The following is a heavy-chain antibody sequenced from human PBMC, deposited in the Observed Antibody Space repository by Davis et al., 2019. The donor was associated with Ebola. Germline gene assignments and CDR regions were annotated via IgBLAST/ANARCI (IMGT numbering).Heavy chain of an antibody. V-gene: IGHV3-9*01. Sequence: GGSLRLSCAASGFTFDDYAMHWVRQAPGKGLEWVSGISWNSDKIEYADSVKGRVTISRDNAKNSLYLQMDNLRVEDTALYYCVKDLAALLGFNGMDVWGQGTTVTVSS. CDR3: VKDLAALLGFNGMDV. J-gene: IGHJ6*02. CDR2: ISWNSDKI. CDR1: GFTFDDYA. D-gene: IGHD3-16*01.